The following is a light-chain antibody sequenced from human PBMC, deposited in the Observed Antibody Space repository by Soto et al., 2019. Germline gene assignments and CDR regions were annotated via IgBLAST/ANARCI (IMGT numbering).Light chain of an antibody. J-gene: IGKJ4*01. CDR3: QQYDSYPIT. CDR1: QSISSW. CDR2: KTS. V-gene: IGKV1-5*03. Sequence: DIQMTQSPSTLSASVGDRVTITCRASQSISSWLAWYQQKPGKAPNLLIYKTSSLESGVPSRFSGSGSGTEFTLTVNSLQPDDFATYYCQQYDSYPITFGGGTKVEIK.